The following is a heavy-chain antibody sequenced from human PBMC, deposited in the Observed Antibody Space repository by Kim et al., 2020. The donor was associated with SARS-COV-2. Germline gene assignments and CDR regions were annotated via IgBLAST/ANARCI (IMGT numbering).Heavy chain of an antibody. CDR1: GFTFSNAW. V-gene: IGHV3-15*01. CDR2: IKSKTDGGTT. J-gene: IGHJ6*03. Sequence: GGSLRLSCAASGFTFSNAWMSWVRQAPGKGLEWVGRIKSKTDGGTTDYAAPVKGRFTISRDDSKNTLYLQMNSLKTEDTAVYYCTTSPPPYCGSDCPVYYYYYMDVWGKGTTVTVSS. CDR3: TTSPPPYCGSDCPVYYYYYMDV. D-gene: IGHD2-21*01.